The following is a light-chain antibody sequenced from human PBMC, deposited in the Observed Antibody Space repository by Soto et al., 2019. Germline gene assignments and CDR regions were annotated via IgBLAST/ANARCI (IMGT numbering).Light chain of an antibody. CDR3: QQRDSWWT. J-gene: IGKJ1*01. CDR1: QSVSSN. V-gene: IGKV3-11*01. Sequence: EIVLAQSPATLSLSPGETATLSCRASQSVSSNLAWYKQKPGQAPRILIYDASTRATGIPARFSGSGSGTDFTLTISSLEPEDSAVYYCQQRDSWWTFGQGTKVDI. CDR2: DAS.